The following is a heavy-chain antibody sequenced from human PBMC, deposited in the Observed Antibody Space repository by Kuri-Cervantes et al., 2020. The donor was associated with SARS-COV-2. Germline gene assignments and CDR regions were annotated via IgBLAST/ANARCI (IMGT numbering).Heavy chain of an antibody. CDR3: ARLFDEVPAAILGVYFDY. CDR1: GFTFSDYY. J-gene: IGHJ4*02. V-gene: IGHV3-11*04. D-gene: IGHD2-2*02. Sequence: GESLKISCAASGFTFSDYYMSWIRQAPGKGLEWVSYISSSGSTIYYADSVKGRFTISRDNAKNSLYLQMNSLRAEDTAVYYCARLFDEVPAAILGVYFDYWGQGTLVTVSS. CDR2: ISSSGSTI.